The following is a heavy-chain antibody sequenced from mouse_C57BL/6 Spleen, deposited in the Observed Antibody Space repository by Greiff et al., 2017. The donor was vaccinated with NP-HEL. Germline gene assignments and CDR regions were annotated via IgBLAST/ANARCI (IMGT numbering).Heavy chain of an antibody. CDR3: ARLGPLDY. Sequence: EVQLQQSGPELVKPGASVKMSCKASGYTFTDYNMHWVKQSHGKSLEWIGYINPNNGGTSYNQQLQGKATLTVNTSSSTAYMELRSLTSEDSAVYYCARLGPLDYWGQGTTLTVSS. D-gene: IGHD4-1*01. CDR1: GYTFTDYN. V-gene: IGHV1-22*01. CDR2: INPNNGGT. J-gene: IGHJ2*01.